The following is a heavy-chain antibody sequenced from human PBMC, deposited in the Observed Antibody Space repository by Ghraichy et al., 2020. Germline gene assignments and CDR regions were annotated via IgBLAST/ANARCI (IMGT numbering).Heavy chain of an antibody. Sequence: SETMSLTCAVYGGSFSGYYWSWIRQPPGKGLEWIGEINHSGSTNYNPSLKSRVTISVDTSKNQFSLKLSSVTAADTAVYYCAREATYYDFWSGPLGRRGMDVWGQGTTVTVSS. D-gene: IGHD3-3*01. CDR2: INHSGST. CDR3: AREATYYDFWSGPLGRRGMDV. CDR1: GGSFSGYY. J-gene: IGHJ6*02. V-gene: IGHV4-34*01.